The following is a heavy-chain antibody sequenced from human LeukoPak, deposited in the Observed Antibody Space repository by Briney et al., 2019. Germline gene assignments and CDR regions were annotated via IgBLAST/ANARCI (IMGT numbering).Heavy chain of an antibody. J-gene: IGHJ4*02. Sequence: SETLSLTCAVYGGSFSGYYWSWIRQPPGKGLEWIGEINHSGSTNYNPSLKSRVTISVDTSKNQFSLKLSSVTAADTAVYYCAREKNSVAAYFDYWGQGTLVTVSS. CDR3: AREKNSVAAYFDY. CDR2: INHSGST. D-gene: IGHD6-19*01. CDR1: GGSFSGYY. V-gene: IGHV4-34*01.